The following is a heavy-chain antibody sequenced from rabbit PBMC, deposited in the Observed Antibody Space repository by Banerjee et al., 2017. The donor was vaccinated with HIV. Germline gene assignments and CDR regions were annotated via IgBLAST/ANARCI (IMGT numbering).Heavy chain of an antibody. V-gene: IGHV1S45*01. J-gene: IGHJ4*01. Sequence: QEQLEESGGDLVKPEGSLTLTCTASGFSFSSSYWICWVRQAPGKGLEWIACIGGGSSGSTYYASWVNGRFTISKTSSTTVTLQMTSLTAADTATYFCARFDSYYGGYAYAFNLWGQGTLVTVS. CDR2: IGGGSSGST. CDR3: ARFDSYYGGYAYAFNL. D-gene: IGHD6-1*01. CDR1: GFSFSSSYW.